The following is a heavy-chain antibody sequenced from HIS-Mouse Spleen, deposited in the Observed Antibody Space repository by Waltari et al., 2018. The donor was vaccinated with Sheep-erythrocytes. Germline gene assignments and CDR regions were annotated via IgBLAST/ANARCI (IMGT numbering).Heavy chain of an antibody. CDR3: ARDLPGITIFGVVTTDAFDI. D-gene: IGHD3-3*01. V-gene: IGHV3-7*01. Sequence: YYVDSVKGRFTISRDNAKNSLYLQMNSLRAEDTAVYYCARDLPGITIFGVVTTDAFDIWGQGTMVTVSS. J-gene: IGHJ3*02.